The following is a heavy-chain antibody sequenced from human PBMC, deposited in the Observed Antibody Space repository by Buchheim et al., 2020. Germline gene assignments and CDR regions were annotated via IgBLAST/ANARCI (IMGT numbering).Heavy chain of an antibody. J-gene: IGHJ4*02. CDR2: IYTSGST. CDR1: GGPISSGSYY. V-gene: IGHV4-61*02. Sequence: QVQLQESGPGLVKPSQTLSLTCTVSGGPISSGSYYWSWIRQPAGKGLEWIGRIYTSGSTNYNPSLKSRVTISVDTSKNQFSLKLSSVTAADTAVYYCAREDGTPNFAYWGQETL. CDR3: AREDGTPNFAY. D-gene: IGHD1-1*01.